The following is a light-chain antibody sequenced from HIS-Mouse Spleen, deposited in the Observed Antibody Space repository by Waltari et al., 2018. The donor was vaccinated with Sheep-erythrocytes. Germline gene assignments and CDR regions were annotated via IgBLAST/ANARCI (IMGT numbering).Light chain of an antibody. CDR2: AAS. V-gene: IGKV1D-8*02. Sequence: ILTTQSPSLFSYTTAVRGTISCRMSQVISSYSAWYQQKPGKAPELLIYAASTLQSGVPSRFSGSGSGTDFTLTISCLQSEDFATYYCQQYYSFPITFGQGTRLEIK. CDR3: QQYYSFPIT. CDR1: QVISSY. J-gene: IGKJ5*01.